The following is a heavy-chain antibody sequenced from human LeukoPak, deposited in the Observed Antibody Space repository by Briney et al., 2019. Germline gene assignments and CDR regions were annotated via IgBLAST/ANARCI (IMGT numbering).Heavy chain of an antibody. Sequence: PSQTLSLTCTVSGGSISNGDYYWSWIRQPPGKGLEWIGYIYYSGSTYYNPSLKSRVAISVDTSKNQFSLKLSSVTAADTAVYHCATELQYLRYVVYWGQGTLVTVSS. J-gene: IGHJ4*02. CDR3: ATELQYLRYVVY. CDR2: IYYSGST. CDR1: GGSISNGDYY. D-gene: IGHD4-11*01. V-gene: IGHV4-30-4*01.